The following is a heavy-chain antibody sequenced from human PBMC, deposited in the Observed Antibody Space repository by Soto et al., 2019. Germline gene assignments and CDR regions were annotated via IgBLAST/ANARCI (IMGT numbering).Heavy chain of an antibody. CDR2: MNPNSGNT. CDR1: GYTFTSYD. V-gene: IGHV1-8*01. CDR3: ARGGRVGYVWRSYLAYYGMDV. J-gene: IGHJ6*02. D-gene: IGHD3-16*02. Sequence: QVQLVQSGAEVKKPGASVKVSCKASGYTFTSYDINWVRQATGQGLEWMGWMNPNSGNTGYAQKFQGRVTMTRNTSISTGYMELSSLRSEDTVVYYCARGGRVGYVWRSYLAYYGMDVWGQGSTVTVSS.